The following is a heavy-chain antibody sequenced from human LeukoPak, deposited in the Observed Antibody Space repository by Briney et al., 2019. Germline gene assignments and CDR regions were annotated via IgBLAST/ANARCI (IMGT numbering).Heavy chain of an antibody. Sequence: GGSLRLSCAASGFTFSSYAMSWVRQAPGKGLEWVSAISGSGGSTYYADSVKGRFTISRDNSKNTLYLQMNSLRAEDTAVYYCARARRPGGRFGELLYYFDYWGQGTLVTVSS. CDR1: GFTFSSYA. V-gene: IGHV3-23*01. D-gene: IGHD3-10*01. CDR2: ISGSGGST. J-gene: IGHJ4*02. CDR3: ARARRPGGRFGELLYYFDY.